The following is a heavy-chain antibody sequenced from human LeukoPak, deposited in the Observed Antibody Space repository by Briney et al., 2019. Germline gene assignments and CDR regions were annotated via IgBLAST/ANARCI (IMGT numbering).Heavy chain of an antibody. Sequence: SETLSLTCTVSGDSVSSTNYYWGWIRQPPGRGLEWIASIRYSESAYYSPSLKSRATISVDTSKNQFSLRLRSLTATDTAVYYCATQYSSHYWGQGTLVTVSS. CDR3: ATQYSSHY. V-gene: IGHV4-39*01. CDR1: GDSVSSTNYY. D-gene: IGHD3-22*01. CDR2: IRYSESA. J-gene: IGHJ4*02.